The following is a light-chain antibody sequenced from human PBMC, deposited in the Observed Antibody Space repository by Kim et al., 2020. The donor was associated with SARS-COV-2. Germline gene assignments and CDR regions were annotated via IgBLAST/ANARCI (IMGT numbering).Light chain of an antibody. CDR1: QSVSSD. Sequence: SAGERATLSCRASQSVSSDLAWYQQKPGQAPRLLVYGASSRATGVPARFSGSASGTEFTLTISSLQSEDFAVYYCQQYNDWPQTFGQGTKVDIK. CDR3: QQYNDWPQT. V-gene: IGKV3-15*01. J-gene: IGKJ1*01. CDR2: GAS.